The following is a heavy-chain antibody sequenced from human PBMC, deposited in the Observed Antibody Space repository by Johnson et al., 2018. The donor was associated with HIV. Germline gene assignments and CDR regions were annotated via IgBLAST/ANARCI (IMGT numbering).Heavy chain of an antibody. V-gene: IGHV3-33*03. Sequence: QVQLVESGGGVVQPGRSLRLSCAASGFNFNIYGMHWVRQAPGKGLEWVAILWYDGTTAFYADSVKGRFTISRDNAKNSLFLQMNSLRVDDTALYYCLSARYGAAGAFDMWGHGTRVTVSS. CDR2: LWYDGTTA. CDR1: GFNFNIYG. J-gene: IGHJ3*02. D-gene: IGHD6-25*01. CDR3: LSARYGAAGAFDM.